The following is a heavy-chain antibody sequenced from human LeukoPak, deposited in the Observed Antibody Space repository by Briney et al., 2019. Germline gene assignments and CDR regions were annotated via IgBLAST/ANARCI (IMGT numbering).Heavy chain of an antibody. D-gene: IGHD1-26*01. CDR2: INHSGST. J-gene: IGHJ4*02. CDR3: ARGPWELPPDY. Sequence: PSETLSLTCAVYGGSFSGYYWSWIRQPPGKGLEWIGEINHSGSTNYNPSLKSRVTISVDTSKNQFSLKLSSVTAADTAVYYCARGPWELPPDYWGQGTLVTVSS. V-gene: IGHV4-34*01. CDR1: GGSFSGYY.